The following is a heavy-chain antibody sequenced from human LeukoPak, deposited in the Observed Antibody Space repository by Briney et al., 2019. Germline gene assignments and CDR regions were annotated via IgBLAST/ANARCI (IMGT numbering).Heavy chain of an antibody. V-gene: IGHV1-24*01. J-gene: IGHJ6*02. CDR3: ATLTVTTQGGELNYYYGMDV. D-gene: IGHD4-17*01. CDR2: FDPEDGET. CDR1: GYTLTELS. Sequence: GASVKVSCKVSGYTLTELSMHWVRQAPGKGLEWMGGFDPEDGETIYAQKFQGRVTMTEDTSTDTAYMELSSLRSEDTAVYYCATLTVTTQGGELNYYYGMDVWGQGTTVTVPS.